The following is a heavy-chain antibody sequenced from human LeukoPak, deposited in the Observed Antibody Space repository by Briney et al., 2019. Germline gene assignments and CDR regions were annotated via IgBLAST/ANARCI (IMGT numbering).Heavy chain of an antibody. V-gene: IGHV4-39*01. CDR3: ASTRTGYSSGWHSIYFDY. CDR1: GGSTSSSSYY. Sequence: PSETLSLTCTVSGGSTSSSSYYWGWIRQPPGKGLEWIASIYYSGSTYYNPSLKSRVTISVDTSKNQFSLKLSSVTAADTAVYYCASTRTGYSSGWHSIYFDYWGQGTLVTVSS. J-gene: IGHJ4*02. CDR2: IYYSGST. D-gene: IGHD6-19*01.